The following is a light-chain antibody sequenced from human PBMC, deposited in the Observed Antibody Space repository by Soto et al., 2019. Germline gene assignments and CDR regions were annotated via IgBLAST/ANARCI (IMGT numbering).Light chain of an antibody. CDR2: DNK. CDR3: QSYDSSLSVV. Sequence: QSVLTQPPSVSGAPGQRVTISCTGSSSNIGAGYDVHWYQQLPGTAPKRLIYDNKYRPSGVPDRFSGSKSGTSASLAITGLQAEDEADYYCQSYDSSLSVVFGGGTKLTVL. V-gene: IGLV1-40*01. J-gene: IGLJ2*01. CDR1: SSNIGAGYD.